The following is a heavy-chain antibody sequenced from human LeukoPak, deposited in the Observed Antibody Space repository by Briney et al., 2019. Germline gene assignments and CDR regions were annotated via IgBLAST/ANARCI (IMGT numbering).Heavy chain of an antibody. Sequence: SETLSLTCAVYGGSFSGYYWSWIRQPPGKGLEWIGEVNHSGSTNYNPSLKSRVTISVDTSKNQFSLKLSSVTAADTAVYYCARGLVGYSSGWRRPYFDYWGQGTLVTVSS. D-gene: IGHD6-19*01. J-gene: IGHJ4*02. CDR1: GGSFSGYY. CDR2: VNHSGST. CDR3: ARGLVGYSSGWRRPYFDY. V-gene: IGHV4-34*01.